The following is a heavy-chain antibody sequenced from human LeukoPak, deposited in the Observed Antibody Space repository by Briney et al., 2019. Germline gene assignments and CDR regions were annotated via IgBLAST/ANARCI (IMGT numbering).Heavy chain of an antibody. V-gene: IGHV3-23*01. CDR1: GFTFSSYA. Sequence: PGGSLRLSCAGSGFTFSSYAMAWVRQTPEKGLEWVAIISSSDGGTYHIDSVKGRFTISRDNSKNTLYLQMNSLRAEDTAVYYCVKDRAYSFDLWGRGTLATVSS. D-gene: IGHD3-16*01. CDR2: ISSSDGGT. CDR3: VKDRAYSFDL. J-gene: IGHJ2*01.